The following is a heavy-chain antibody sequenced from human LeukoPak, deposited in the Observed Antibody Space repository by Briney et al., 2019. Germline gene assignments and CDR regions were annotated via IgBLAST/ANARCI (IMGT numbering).Heavy chain of an antibody. D-gene: IGHD1-26*01. CDR2: ISSSSSYI. J-gene: IGHJ4*02. Sequence: GGSLRLSCAASGFTFSSYSMNWVRQAPGKGLEWVSSISSSSSYIYYADSVKGRFTISRDNAKNSLYLQMNSLRAEDTAVYYCARDFSGEKSFDYWGRGTLVTVSS. CDR3: ARDFSGEKSFDY. V-gene: IGHV3-21*01. CDR1: GFTFSSYS.